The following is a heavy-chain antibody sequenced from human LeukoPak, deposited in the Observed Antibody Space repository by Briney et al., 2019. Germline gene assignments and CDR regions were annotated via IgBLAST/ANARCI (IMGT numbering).Heavy chain of an antibody. CDR1: GGSISSYY. Sequence: SETLSLTCTVSGGSISSYYWSWIRQPPGKVLEWIGYIYYSGSTNYNPSLKSRVTISVDTSKNQFSLKLSSVTAADTAVYYCARHHYDILTGYPQGAFDIWGQGTMVTVSS. CDR3: ARHHYDILTGYPQGAFDI. CDR2: IYYSGST. D-gene: IGHD3-9*01. J-gene: IGHJ3*02. V-gene: IGHV4-59*08.